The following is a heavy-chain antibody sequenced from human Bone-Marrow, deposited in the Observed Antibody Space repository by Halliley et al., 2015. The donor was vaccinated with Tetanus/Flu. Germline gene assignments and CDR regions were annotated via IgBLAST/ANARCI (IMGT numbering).Heavy chain of an antibody. CDR2: ISSGSSYI. CDR3: ASFDFWSGYHPTFYYGMDV. CDR1: GFTFSTYT. Sequence: AASGFTFSTYTMNWVRQAPGKGLEWVSSISSGSSYIWYEDSVRGRFTISRDNAKNSLYLQMNSLRAEDTAVYYCASFDFWSGYHPTFYYGMDVWGQGTTVTVSS. V-gene: IGHV3-21*01. J-gene: IGHJ6*02. D-gene: IGHD3-3*01.